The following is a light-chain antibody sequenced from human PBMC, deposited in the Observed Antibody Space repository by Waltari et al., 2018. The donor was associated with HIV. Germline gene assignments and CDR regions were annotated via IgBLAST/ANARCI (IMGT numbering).Light chain of an antibody. V-gene: IGKV1-39*01. Sequence: DIQMTQSPSSLSASVGDSVTITCRASQSISRYLNWYQQKPGKAPKLLIYDASSLQSGVPSRFSGSGSGTDFTLTISSLQPEDFATYYCQQSYSTPPITFGQGTRLEIK. CDR1: QSISRY. CDR2: DAS. J-gene: IGKJ5*01. CDR3: QQSYSTPPIT.